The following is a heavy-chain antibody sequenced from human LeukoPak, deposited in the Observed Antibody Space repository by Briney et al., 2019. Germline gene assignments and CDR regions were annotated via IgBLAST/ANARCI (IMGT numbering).Heavy chain of an antibody. J-gene: IGHJ6*02. CDR1: GYTFTAYY. Sequence: ASLKVSCKASGYTFTAYYVHWVRQAPGQGLEWMGWINPNSGGTNYAQKFQGRVTMTRDTSISTAYMELSRLRSDDTAVYYCARGLSVGWYVLYYGMDVWGQGTTVTVSS. V-gene: IGHV1-2*02. CDR2: INPNSGGT. CDR3: ARGLSVGWYVLYYGMDV. D-gene: IGHD6-19*01.